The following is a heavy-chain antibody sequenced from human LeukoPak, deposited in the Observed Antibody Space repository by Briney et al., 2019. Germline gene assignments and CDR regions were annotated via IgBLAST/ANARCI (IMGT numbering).Heavy chain of an antibody. CDR1: GFTFSSYS. CDR2: ISSSSSYI. CDR3: TKESGYRVLALDY. V-gene: IGHV3-21*01. Sequence: GGSLRLSCAASGFTFSSYSMNWVRQAPGKGLEWVSSISSSSSYIYYADSVKGRFTISRDNAKNSLYLQMNSLRAEDTAVYYCTKESGYRVLALDYWGQGTLVTVSS. J-gene: IGHJ4*02. D-gene: IGHD2-2*02.